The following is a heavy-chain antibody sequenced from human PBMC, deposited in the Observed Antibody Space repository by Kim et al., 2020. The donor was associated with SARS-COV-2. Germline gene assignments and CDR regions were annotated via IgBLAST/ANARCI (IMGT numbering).Heavy chain of an antibody. D-gene: IGHD3-3*01. J-gene: IGHJ6*02. Sequence: ASVKVSCKASGYTFTSYAMNWVRQAPGQGLEWMGWINTNTGNPTYAQGFTGRFVFSLDTSVSTAYLQISSLKAEDTAGYYCARDERSTIFGVVISRTYGMDVWGQGTTVTVSS. CDR1: GYTFTSYA. CDR3: ARDERSTIFGVVISRTYGMDV. CDR2: INTNTGNP. V-gene: IGHV7-4-1*02.